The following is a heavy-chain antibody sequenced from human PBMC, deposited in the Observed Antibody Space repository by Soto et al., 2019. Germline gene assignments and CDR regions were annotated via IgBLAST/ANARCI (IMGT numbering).Heavy chain of an antibody. V-gene: IGHV1-2*02. J-gene: IGHJ4*02. Sequence: QVQLVQSGAEVKKPGASVKVSCKASGYRLTAYHLHWVRQAPGQGLEWLGGINPSSGISVYAQNFQGRITMTRDTSISTAYMELNSLRSDDTAVYYCARQPYGSGDFDYWGQGTLVTVSS. CDR3: ARQPYGSGDFDY. CDR1: GYRLTAYH. CDR2: INPSSGIS. D-gene: IGHD3-10*01.